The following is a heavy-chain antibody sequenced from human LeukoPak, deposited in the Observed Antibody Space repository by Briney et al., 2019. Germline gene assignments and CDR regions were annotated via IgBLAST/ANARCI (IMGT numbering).Heavy chain of an antibody. CDR2: VKSKVDGGTT. CDR1: GFTFSSYS. D-gene: IGHD6-13*01. J-gene: IGHJ3*02. CDR3: ITLSGFSSSLGAAFNT. Sequence: GGSLRLSCAASGFTFSSYSMNWVRQAPGKGLEWVGRVKSKVDGGTTDYAAPAKGRFTISRDDSKNTLYLQMNSLETEDTAVYYCITLSGFSSSLGAAFNTWGQGTMLTVSS. V-gene: IGHV3-15*01.